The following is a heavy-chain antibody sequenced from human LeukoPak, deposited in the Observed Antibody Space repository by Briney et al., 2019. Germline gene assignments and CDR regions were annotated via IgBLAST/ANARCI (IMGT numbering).Heavy chain of an antibody. J-gene: IGHJ6*03. V-gene: IGHV3-23*01. CDR1: GFTFSSYA. D-gene: IGHD3-22*01. Sequence: GGSLRLSCAASGFTFSSYAMSWVRQAPGKGLEWVSGISPSGDITYYADSVKGRFTISRDNSRNTLYLQMTRLRADDTAVYSCAKGRYYYDSTGYYSDDYYYYYMDVWGKGTTVTVSS. CDR3: AKGRYYYDSTGYYSDDYYYYYMDV. CDR2: ISPSGDIT.